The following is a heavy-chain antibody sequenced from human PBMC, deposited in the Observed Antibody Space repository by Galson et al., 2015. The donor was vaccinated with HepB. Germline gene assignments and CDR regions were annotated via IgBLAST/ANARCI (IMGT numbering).Heavy chain of an antibody. J-gene: IGHJ4*02. CDR3: ARGGSSGWPIDY. D-gene: IGHD6-19*01. CDR2: IDYSGST. CDR1: GGSISSYY. Sequence: ETLSLTCTVSGGSISSYYWSWIRPSPGKGLAWIGYIDYSGSTKYNYSLKSRVTISVDTSKNQFSLRLSSVTAADTAVYYCARGGSSGWPIDYWGQGTLVTVSS. V-gene: IGHV4-59*01.